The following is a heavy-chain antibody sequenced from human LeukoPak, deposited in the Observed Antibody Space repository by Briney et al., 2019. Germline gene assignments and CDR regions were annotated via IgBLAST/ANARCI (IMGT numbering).Heavy chain of an antibody. D-gene: IGHD3-3*01. CDR1: GFTFDDYA. CDR3: AKDPYYDFWSGYYPFDY. Sequence: GGSLRLSCAASGFTFDDYAMHWVRQAPGKGLEGVSGISWNSGSIGYADSVKGRFTISRDHAKNSLYLQMNSLRAEDTALYYCAKDPYYDFWSGYYPFDYWGQGTLVTVSS. V-gene: IGHV3-9*01. CDR2: ISWNSGSI. J-gene: IGHJ4*02.